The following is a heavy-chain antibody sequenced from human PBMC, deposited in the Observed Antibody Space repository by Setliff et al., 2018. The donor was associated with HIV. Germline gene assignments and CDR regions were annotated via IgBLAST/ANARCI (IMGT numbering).Heavy chain of an antibody. J-gene: IGHJ4*02. CDR1: DYSISSAYY. D-gene: IGHD5-12*01. Sequence: KPSETLSLTCAVSDYSISSAYYWGWIRQPPGKGLEWIGNIHHSGSTYYNPSLKSRVTISVDTSNNQFSLRLSSVTAADTAIYFCARQGRDGFNYDYWGQGTLVTVSS. CDR3: ARQGRDGFNYDY. V-gene: IGHV4-38-2*01. CDR2: IHHSGST.